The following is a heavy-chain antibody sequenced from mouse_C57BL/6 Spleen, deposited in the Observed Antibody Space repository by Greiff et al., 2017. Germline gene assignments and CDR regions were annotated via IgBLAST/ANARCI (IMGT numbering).Heavy chain of an antibody. Sequence: QVQLQQSGAELVRPGASVTLSCKASGYTFTDYEMHWVKQTPVHGLEWIGAIDPETGGTAYNQKFKGKAILTADKSSSTAYMELRSLTSEDSAFYYCTRGYFDYWGQGTTLTVSS. CDR3: TRGYFDY. CDR2: IDPETGGT. V-gene: IGHV1-15*01. CDR1: GYTFTDYE. J-gene: IGHJ2*01.